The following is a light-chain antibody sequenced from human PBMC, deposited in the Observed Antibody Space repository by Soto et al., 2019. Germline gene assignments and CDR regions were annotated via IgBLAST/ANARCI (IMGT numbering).Light chain of an antibody. CDR2: DAS. CDR3: QQRSYLRPP. V-gene: IGKV3-11*01. Sequence: EVGVTKSPATLSLSTGERATLSCRASQRVSSYLAWYQQKPGQAPRVLIYDASNRATGIPARFSGSGSGTDFTLTICSLGPEDCAVYYCQQRSYLRPPFAQGTKV. J-gene: IGKJ1*01. CDR1: QRVSSY.